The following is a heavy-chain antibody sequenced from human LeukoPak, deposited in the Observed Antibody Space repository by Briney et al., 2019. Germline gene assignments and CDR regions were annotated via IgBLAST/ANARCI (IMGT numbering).Heavy chain of an antibody. CDR1: GGSFSGYY. V-gene: IGHV4-34*01. CDR3: ARGRSGSRANFDY. D-gene: IGHD3-3*01. J-gene: IGHJ4*02. Sequence: SETLSLTCAVYGGSFSGYYWSWIRQPPGKGLEWIGEINHSGSTNYNPSLKSRVTISVDTSKNQFSLKLSSVTDADTAVYYCARGRSGSRANFDYWGQGTLVTVSS. CDR2: INHSGST.